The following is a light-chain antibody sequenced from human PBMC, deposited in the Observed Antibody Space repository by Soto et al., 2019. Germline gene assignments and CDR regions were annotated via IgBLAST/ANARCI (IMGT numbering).Light chain of an antibody. CDR2: EVN. Sequence: QSALTQPPSASRSPGQSVTISCTGTSSDVGRYNFVSWYQQHPGKVPKLIIYEVNKRPSGVPARFSGSKSGNTASLTASGLQAEDEADYYCTSYAGSLGVFGTGTKVTVL. V-gene: IGLV2-8*01. CDR1: SSDVGRYNF. CDR3: TSYAGSLGV. J-gene: IGLJ1*01.